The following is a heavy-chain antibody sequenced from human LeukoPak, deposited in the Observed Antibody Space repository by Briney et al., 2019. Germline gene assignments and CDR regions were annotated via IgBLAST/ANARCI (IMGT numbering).Heavy chain of an antibody. D-gene: IGHD3-3*01. V-gene: IGHV5-51*01. CDR1: GYSFTSYW. CDR3: ARHFPPAVISYPNEGPNYYYYYMDV. J-gene: IGHJ6*03. CDR2: IYPGDSDT. Sequence: GESLKISCKGSGYSFTSYWIGWVRQMPGKGLEWMGNIYPGDSDTRYSPSFQGQVTISADKSISTAYLQWSSLKASDTAMYYCARHFPPAVISYPNEGPNYYYYYMDVWGKGTTVTISS.